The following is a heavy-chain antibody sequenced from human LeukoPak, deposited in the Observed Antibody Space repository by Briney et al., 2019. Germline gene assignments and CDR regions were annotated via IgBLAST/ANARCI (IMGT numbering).Heavy chain of an antibody. CDR2: IYSRGNT. CDR1: GVSISSGSNY. J-gene: IGHJ4*02. Sequence: PSETLSLTCSVSGVSISSGSNYWGWIRQPPGKTLEWIGSIYSRGNTYYNPSLKSRVIILIDTAKNHFSLNLSSVTAADTAVYYCARASYSYDINGWVPFDYWGQGTLVTVSS. D-gene: IGHD3-22*01. V-gene: IGHV4-39*07. CDR3: ARASYSYDINGWVPFDY.